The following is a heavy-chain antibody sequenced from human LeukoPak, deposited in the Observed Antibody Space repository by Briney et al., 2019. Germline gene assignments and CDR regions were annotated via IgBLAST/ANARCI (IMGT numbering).Heavy chain of an antibody. CDR3: ARGLKAAMVRGVFDY. CDR2: INQDGSQK. J-gene: IGHJ4*02. CDR1: GFTFSSYW. Sequence: PGGSLRLSCAASGFTFSSYWMSWVRQAPGKGLEWVANINQDGSQKYHVDSVKGRFTISRDNAKKSLYLQMNSLRAEDTAVYYCARGLKAAMVRGVFDYWGQGTLVTVSS. D-gene: IGHD3-10*01. V-gene: IGHV3-7*04.